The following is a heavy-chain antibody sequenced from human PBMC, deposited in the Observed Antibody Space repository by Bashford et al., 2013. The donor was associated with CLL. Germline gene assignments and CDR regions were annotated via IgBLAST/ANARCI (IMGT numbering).Heavy chain of an antibody. J-gene: IGHJ4*02. D-gene: IGHD3-10*01. Sequence: ASVKVSCKASGYTFTSYDINWVRQATGQGLEWMGWMNPNSGNTGYAQKFQGRVTMTRNTSISTAYMELSSLRSEDTALYYCARSPEYNYGPPDYWGQGTLVTVSS. CDR3: ARSPEYNYGPPDY. CDR1: GYTFTSYD. CDR2: MNPNSGNT. V-gene: IGHV1-8*01.